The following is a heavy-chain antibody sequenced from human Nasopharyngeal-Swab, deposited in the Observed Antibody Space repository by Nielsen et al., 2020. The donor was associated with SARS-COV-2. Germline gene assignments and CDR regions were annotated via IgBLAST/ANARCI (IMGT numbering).Heavy chain of an antibody. CDR3: ARDGLDYDFWSAYFMDV. CDR1: GFTFNNYN. V-gene: IGHV3-21*01. J-gene: IGHJ6*02. CDR2: ISSSSYI. D-gene: IGHD3-3*01. Sequence: GGSLRLSCAASGFTFNNYNFNWVRQAPGKGLEWVSSISSSSYIYYADSVKGRFTISRDNAKNSLYPQMNSLRAEDTAVYYCARDGLDYDFWSAYFMDVWGQGTTVTVS.